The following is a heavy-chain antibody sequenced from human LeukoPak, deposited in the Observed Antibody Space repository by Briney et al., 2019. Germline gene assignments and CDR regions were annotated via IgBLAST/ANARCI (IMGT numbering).Heavy chain of an antibody. Sequence: PGGSLRLSCAASGFTFSSYEMNWVRQAPGKGVEWVSYISSSGSTIYYAYSVKGRFTISRDNAKNSLYLQMNSLRAEDTAVYYCARDPYYGDYVVWGQGTLVTVSS. J-gene: IGHJ4*02. CDR3: ARDPYYGDYVV. D-gene: IGHD4-17*01. V-gene: IGHV3-48*03. CDR1: GFTFSSYE. CDR2: ISSSGSTI.